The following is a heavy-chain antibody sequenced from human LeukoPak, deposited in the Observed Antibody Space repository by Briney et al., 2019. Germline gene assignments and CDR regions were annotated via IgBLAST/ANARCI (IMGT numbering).Heavy chain of an antibody. Sequence: AGGSLRLSCAASGFTFSSYSMNWVRQAPGKGLEWVSRISYDGDNTNYADSVKGRFTISRDNAKNTLYLQMDSLRPEDTAVYYCVLLSLTPGWGQGTLVTVSS. CDR3: VLLSLTPG. CDR2: ISYDGDNT. CDR1: GFTFSSYS. J-gene: IGHJ4*02. D-gene: IGHD2-8*01. V-gene: IGHV3-74*01.